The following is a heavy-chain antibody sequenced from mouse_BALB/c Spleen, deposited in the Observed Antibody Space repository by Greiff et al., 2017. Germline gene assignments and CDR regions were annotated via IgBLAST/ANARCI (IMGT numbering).Heavy chain of an antibody. J-gene: IGHJ4*01. CDR2: IDPENGDT. CDR1: GFNIKDYY. Sequence: VHVKQSGAELVRSGASVKLSCTASGFNIKDYYMHWVKQRPEQGLEWIGWIDPENGDTEYAPKFQGKATMTADTSSNTAYLQLSSLTSEDTAVYYCNAGLCDYAMDYWGQGTSVTVSS. D-gene: IGHD2-2*01. V-gene: IGHV14-4*02. CDR3: NAGLCDYAMDY.